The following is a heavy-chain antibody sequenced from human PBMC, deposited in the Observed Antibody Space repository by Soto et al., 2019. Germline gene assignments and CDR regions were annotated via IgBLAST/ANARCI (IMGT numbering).Heavy chain of an antibody. CDR3: ARDHMIRGAIDY. J-gene: IGHJ4*02. Sequence: QVQLVESGGGVVQPGRSLRLSCAASGFTFSSHAMHWVRQAPGKGLEWVAIVSSEGSNEYYGDSVKGRFIISRDNSKNTLYLQMNSLRLEDTAVYYCARDHMIRGAIDYWGQGTPVTVSS. V-gene: IGHV3-30*04. CDR2: VSSEGSNE. CDR1: GFTFSSHA. D-gene: IGHD3-10*01.